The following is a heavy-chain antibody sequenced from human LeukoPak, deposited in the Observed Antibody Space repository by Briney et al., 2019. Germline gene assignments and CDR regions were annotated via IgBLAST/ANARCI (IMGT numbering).Heavy chain of an antibody. CDR3: ARVDVVLMVY. CDR2: IIPIFGTA. V-gene: IGHV1-69*13. D-gene: IGHD2-8*01. CDR1: GYTFTSYG. J-gene: IGHJ4*02. Sequence: GASVKVSCKASGYTFTSYGISWVRQAPGQGLEWMGGIIPIFGTANYAQKFQGRVTITADESTSTAYMELRSLRSDDTAVYYCARVDVVLMVYWGQGTLVTVSS.